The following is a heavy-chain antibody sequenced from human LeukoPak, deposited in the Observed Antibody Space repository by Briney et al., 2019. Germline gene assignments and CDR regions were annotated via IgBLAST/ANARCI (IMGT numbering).Heavy chain of an antibody. V-gene: IGHV1-18*01. CDR3: AGGTYYYFDY. CDR2: ISADNGRT. Sequence: GASVKVSCKGSGYTFSSYGISWVRQAPGQGLEWMGWISADNGRTNYAQKVQGRVTMTTDTSMSTVYMELRSLKSDDTAIYYCAGGTYYYFDYWGQGTLVTVSS. D-gene: IGHD1-26*01. J-gene: IGHJ4*02. CDR1: GYTFSSYG.